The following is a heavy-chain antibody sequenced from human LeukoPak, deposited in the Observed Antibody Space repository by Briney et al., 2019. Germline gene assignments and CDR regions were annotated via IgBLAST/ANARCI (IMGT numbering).Heavy chain of an antibody. CDR1: GFTFSSYA. D-gene: IGHD3-16*02. V-gene: IGHV3-23*01. CDR3: AKDLLGDYVWGSYRDY. J-gene: IGHJ4*02. CDR2: ISGSGGST. Sequence: GGSLSLSCAASGFTFSSYAMSWDRPAPGQGLEWVSAISGSGGSTYYADSGKGRFTISRDNSKNTLYLQMNSLRAEDTAVYYCAKDLLGDYVWGSYRDYWGQGTLVTVSS.